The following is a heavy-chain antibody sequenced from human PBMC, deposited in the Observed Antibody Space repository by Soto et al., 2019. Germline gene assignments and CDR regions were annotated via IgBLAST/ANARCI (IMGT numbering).Heavy chain of an antibody. Sequence: SETLSLTCAVYGGSFSGYYWSWIRQPPGKRLEWIGEINHSGSTNYNPSLKSRVTISVDTSKNQFSLKLSSVTAADTAVYYCARRSYGPRNWFDPWGQGTLVTVSS. J-gene: IGHJ5*02. V-gene: IGHV4-34*01. CDR1: GGSFSGYY. D-gene: IGHD3-10*01. CDR3: ARRSYGPRNWFDP. CDR2: INHSGST.